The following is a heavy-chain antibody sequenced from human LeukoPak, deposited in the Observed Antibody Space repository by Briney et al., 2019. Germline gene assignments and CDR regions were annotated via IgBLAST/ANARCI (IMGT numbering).Heavy chain of an antibody. V-gene: IGHV3-64D*06. CDR3: VKDSAELHIVVVPAAIGYFDY. Sequence: GGSLRLSCSASGFTFSSYAMHWVRQAPGKGLEYVSAISSNGGSTYYADSVKGRFTISRDNSKNTLYLQMSSLRAEDTAVYYCVKDSAELHIVVVPAAIGYFDYWGQGTLVTVSS. J-gene: IGHJ4*02. CDR1: GFTFSSYA. CDR2: ISSNGGST. D-gene: IGHD2-2*01.